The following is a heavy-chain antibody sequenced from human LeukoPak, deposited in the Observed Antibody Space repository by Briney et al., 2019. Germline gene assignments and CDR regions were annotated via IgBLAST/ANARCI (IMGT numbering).Heavy chain of an antibody. CDR1: GYTFTSYY. CDR3: ARGEPYYYGSGSWPHYFDY. V-gene: IGHV1-46*01. D-gene: IGHD3-10*01. CDR2: INPSGGST. J-gene: IGHJ4*02. Sequence: ASVKVPCKASGYTFTSYYMHWVRQAPGQGLEWMGIINPSGGSTSYAQKFQGRVTMTRDTSTSTVYMELSSLRSEDTAVYYCARGEPYYYGSGSWPHYFDYWGQGTLVTVSS.